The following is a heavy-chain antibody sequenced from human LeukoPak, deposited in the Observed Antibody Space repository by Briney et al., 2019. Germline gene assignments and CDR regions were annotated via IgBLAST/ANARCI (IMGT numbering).Heavy chain of an antibody. J-gene: IGHJ4*02. CDR1: GFTFDDYI. V-gene: IGHV3-43*01. CDR2: ITWDTTDT. Sequence: SGGSLRLSCSASGFTFDDYIMHWVRQAPGKGLEWVALITWDTTDTYYTDSVKGRFIISRDNSKNSLYLQMNSLTTEDTALYYCTRDQGGYSRRWGAFEYWGQGTPVTVSS. CDR3: TRDQGGYSRRWGAFEY. D-gene: IGHD6-25*01.